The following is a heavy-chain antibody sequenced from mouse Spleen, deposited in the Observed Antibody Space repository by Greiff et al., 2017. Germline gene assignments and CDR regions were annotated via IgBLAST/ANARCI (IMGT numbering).Heavy chain of an antibody. V-gene: IGHV1-69*02. Sequence: QVQLQQPGAELVRPGASVKLSCKASGYTFTSYWINWVKQRPGQGLEWIGNIYPSDSYTNYNQKFKDKATLTVDKSSSTAYMQLSSPTSEDSAVYYCTTTMITYFDYWGQGTTLTVSS. CDR3: TTTMITYFDY. CDR2: IYPSDSYT. D-gene: IGHD2-4*01. J-gene: IGHJ2*01. CDR1: GYTFTSYW.